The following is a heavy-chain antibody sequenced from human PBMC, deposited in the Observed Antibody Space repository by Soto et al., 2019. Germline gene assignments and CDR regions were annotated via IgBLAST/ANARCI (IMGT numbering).Heavy chain of an antibody. Sequence: QEQLVQSGGGVVQPGRSLRLSCAASGFIFSSYGMHWVRQAPGKGLEWVAVISYDGSNEYYADSVQGRFTISRDNSKQTLYRQMNSLRTGVTAVYFWATLLGEGIMVVGPSGGPGDCWGHGTLVTVS. CDR1: GFIFSSYG. V-gene: IGHV3-30*03. J-gene: IGHJ4*01. CDR2: ISYDGSNE. CDR3: ATLLGEGIMVVGPSGGPGDC. D-gene: IGHD3-16*01.